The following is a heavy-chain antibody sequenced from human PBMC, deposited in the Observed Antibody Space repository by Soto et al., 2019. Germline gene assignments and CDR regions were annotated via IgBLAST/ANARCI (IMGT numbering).Heavy chain of an antibody. V-gene: IGHV4-30-4*01. CDR3: ASLLHYDILTGLDY. Sequence: SEALSVTCTVSGGSISRGDYYWSWIRQPPGKGLEWIGYIYYSGSTYYNPSLKSRVTISVDTSKNQFSLKLSSVTAADTAVYYCASLLHYDILTGLDYWGQGTLVTVSS. D-gene: IGHD3-9*01. J-gene: IGHJ4*02. CDR2: IYYSGST. CDR1: GGSISRGDYY.